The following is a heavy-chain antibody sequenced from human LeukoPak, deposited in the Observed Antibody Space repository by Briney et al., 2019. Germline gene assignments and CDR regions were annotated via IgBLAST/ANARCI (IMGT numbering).Heavy chain of an antibody. Sequence: SETLSLTCTVSGGSISSYYWSWIRQPPGKGLEWIGYIYYSGSTNYNPSLKSRVTISVDTSKNQFSLKMSSVTAADTAVYFCARGGPPGYYYDYYMDVWGKGTTVTIFS. CDR2: IYYSGST. V-gene: IGHV4-59*01. CDR1: GGSISSYY. CDR3: ARGGPPGYYYDYYMDV. J-gene: IGHJ6*03.